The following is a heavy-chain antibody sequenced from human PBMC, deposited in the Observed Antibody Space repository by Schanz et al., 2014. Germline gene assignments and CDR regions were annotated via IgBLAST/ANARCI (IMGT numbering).Heavy chain of an antibody. D-gene: IGHD2-2*01. V-gene: IGHV3-7*01. J-gene: IGHJ5*02. CDR1: GFTFSGFW. CDR3: ARAGYDADNWFDP. CDR2: IKKDGSEK. Sequence: EVQLAESGGGLVQPGGSLRLSCAASGFTFSGFWMTWVRQAPGKGLEWVANIKKDGSEKYYVDSVKGRFTISRDNAKNSLFLQMNSLRAEDTAVYYCARAGYDADNWFDPWGQGTLVTVSS.